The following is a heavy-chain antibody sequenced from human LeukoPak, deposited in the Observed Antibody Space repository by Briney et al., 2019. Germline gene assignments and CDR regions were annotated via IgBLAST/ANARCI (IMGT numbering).Heavy chain of an antibody. CDR2: ISGSSSTI. V-gene: IGHV3-48*02. CDR3: ARGGSSGYYPDY. D-gene: IGHD3-22*01. Sequence: GGSLRLSCAASGFTFSTCSMNWVRQAPGKGLEWVSYISGSSSTIHSADSVKGRFTISRDNAKNSVYLQMNSLRDEDTAVYYCARGGSSGYYPDYWGQGTLVTVSS. J-gene: IGHJ4*02. CDR1: GFTFSTCS.